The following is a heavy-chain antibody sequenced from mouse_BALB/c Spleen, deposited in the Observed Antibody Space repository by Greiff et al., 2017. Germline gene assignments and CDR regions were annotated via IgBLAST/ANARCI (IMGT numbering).Heavy chain of an antibody. D-gene: IGHD2-4*01. J-gene: IGHJ2*01. Sequence: VQLQQSGAELAKPGASVKMSCKASGYTFTSYWMHWVKQRPGQGLEWIGAIYPGNSDTSYNQKFKGKAKLTAVTSTSTAYMELSSLTNEDSAVYYCTIYYDYVYWGQGTTLTVSS. CDR2: IYPGNSDT. CDR1: GYTFTSYW. V-gene: IGHV1-5*01. CDR3: TIYYDYVY.